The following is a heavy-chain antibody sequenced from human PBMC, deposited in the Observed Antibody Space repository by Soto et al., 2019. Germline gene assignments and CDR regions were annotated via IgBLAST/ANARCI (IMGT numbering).Heavy chain of an antibody. CDR2: IYYSGST. CDR1: GGSISSGGYY. V-gene: IGHV4-31*03. J-gene: IGHJ4*02. D-gene: IGHD3-22*01. CDR3: ARVGYDSSGYYRTDY. Sequence: QVQLQESGPGLVKPSQTLSLTCTVSGGSISSGGYYWSWIRQHPGKGLEWIGYIYYSGSTYYNPSLKRRVTISVDTSKNQIFLKLSSVTAADTAVYYCARVGYDSSGYYRTDYWGQGTLVTGSS.